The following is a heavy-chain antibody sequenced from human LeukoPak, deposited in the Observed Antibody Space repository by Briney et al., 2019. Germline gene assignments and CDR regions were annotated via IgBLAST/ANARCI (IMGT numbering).Heavy chain of an antibody. Sequence: SETLSLTCTVSGGSISSGIYYWGWIRQPPGKGLEWIGSIYYSGSTYYNPSLKSRLTISVDTSKNQFSLKLSSVTAADTAVFYCARHQEGEWFGELFDYWGQGTLVTVSS. CDR1: GGSISSGIYY. CDR3: ARHQEGEWFGELFDY. V-gene: IGHV4-39*01. CDR2: IYYSGST. J-gene: IGHJ4*02. D-gene: IGHD3-10*01.